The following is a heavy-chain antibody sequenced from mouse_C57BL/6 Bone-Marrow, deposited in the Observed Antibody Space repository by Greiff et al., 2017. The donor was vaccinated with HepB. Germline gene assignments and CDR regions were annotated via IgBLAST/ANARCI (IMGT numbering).Heavy chain of an antibody. CDR3: ARDGYDRYAMDY. Sequence: EVHLVESGGGLVKPGGSLKLSCAASGFTFSDYGMHWVRQAPEKGLEWVAYISSGSSTIYYADTVKGRFTISRDNAKNTLFLQMTSLRSEDTAMYYCARDGYDRYAMDYWGQGTSVTVSS. V-gene: IGHV5-17*01. D-gene: IGHD2-2*01. J-gene: IGHJ4*01. CDR1: GFTFSDYG. CDR2: ISSGSSTI.